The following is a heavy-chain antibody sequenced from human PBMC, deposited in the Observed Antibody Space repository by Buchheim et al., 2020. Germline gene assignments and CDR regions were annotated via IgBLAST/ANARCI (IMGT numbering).Heavy chain of an antibody. J-gene: IGHJ6*02. CDR1: GGSISSGGYY. CDR2: IYYSGRT. CDR3: ASSSTNYYYYGMDV. D-gene: IGHD2-2*01. V-gene: IGHV4-31*03. Sequence: QVQLQESGPGLVKPSQTLSLTCTVSGGSISSGGYYWSWIRQHPGKGLEWLGYIYYSGRTYYNPSLKSRLTIPVDTSQNHLSLKLSSVTAADTAVYYCASSSTNYYYYGMDVWGQGTT.